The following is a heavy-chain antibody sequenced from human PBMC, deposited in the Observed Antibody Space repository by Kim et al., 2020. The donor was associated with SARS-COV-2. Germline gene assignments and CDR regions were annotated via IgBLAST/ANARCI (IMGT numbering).Heavy chain of an antibody. CDR3: AREFDDSSGY. V-gene: IGHV3-33*01. CDR2: K. Sequence: KDYADSVKGRFTIYRDNYNDTLYLQMNSLRAEDTAVYYCAREFDDSSGYWGQGTLVTVSS. D-gene: IGHD3-22*01. J-gene: IGHJ4*02.